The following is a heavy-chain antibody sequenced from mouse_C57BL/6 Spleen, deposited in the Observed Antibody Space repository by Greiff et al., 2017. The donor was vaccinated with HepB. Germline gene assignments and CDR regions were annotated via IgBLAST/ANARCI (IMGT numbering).Heavy chain of an antibody. J-gene: IGHJ2*01. Sequence: QVQLQQPGAELVKPGASVKLSCKASGYTFTSYWMQWVKQRPGQGLEWIGEIDPSDSYTNYNQKFKGKATLTVDTSSSTAYMQLSSLTSEDSAVYYCASGDYYGSSPDYWGQGTTLTVSS. D-gene: IGHD1-1*01. V-gene: IGHV1-50*01. CDR3: ASGDYYGSSPDY. CDR2: IDPSDSYT. CDR1: GYTFTSYW.